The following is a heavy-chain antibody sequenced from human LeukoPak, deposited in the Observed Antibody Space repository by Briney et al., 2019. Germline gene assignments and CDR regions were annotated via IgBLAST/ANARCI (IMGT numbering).Heavy chain of an antibody. J-gene: IGHJ6*03. D-gene: IGHD3-10*01. CDR1: GFTLSSYA. CDR2: ISASGGST. V-gene: IGHV3-23*01. CDR3: AKVIKGSERLTMVRGVIIKTAGLYYMDV. Sequence: GGSLRLSCAASGFTLSSYAMSWVRQAPGKGLEWVSSISASGGSTNYADSVEGRFTISRDNSKNTVYLQMNSLRAEDTAVYYCAKVIKGSERLTMVRGVIIKTAGLYYMDVWGKGTTVTVSS.